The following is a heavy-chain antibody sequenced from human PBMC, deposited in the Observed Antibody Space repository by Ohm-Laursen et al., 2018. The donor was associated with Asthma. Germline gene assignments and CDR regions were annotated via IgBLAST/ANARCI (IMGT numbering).Heavy chain of an antibody. Sequence: SLRLSCSAPGFTFSDYFMHWVRQGPGEGLVWISHIFPDGRHTNYADSVKGRFTISRDDAKNTLYLQMNSLRADDSAVYYCARGNLEGLQWGQGTLVTVSS. D-gene: IGHD5-24*01. CDR1: GFTFSDYF. CDR2: IFPDGRHT. V-gene: IGHV3-74*01. J-gene: IGHJ4*02. CDR3: ARGNLEGLQ.